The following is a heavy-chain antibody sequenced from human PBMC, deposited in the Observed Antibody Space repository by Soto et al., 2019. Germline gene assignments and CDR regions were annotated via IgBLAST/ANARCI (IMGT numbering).Heavy chain of an antibody. CDR3: ARGGEIQLWSYYYYYGMDV. D-gene: IGHD5-18*01. CDR2: INPSGGST. Sequence: QVQLVQSGAEVKKPGASVKVSCKASGYTFTSYYMHWVRQAPGQGLEWMGIINPSGGSTSYAQKFQGRVTMTRDTSTSTVYMELSSLRSEDTAVYYCARGGEIQLWSYYYYYGMDVWGQGTTDTVSS. J-gene: IGHJ6*02. V-gene: IGHV1-46*03. CDR1: GYTFTSYY.